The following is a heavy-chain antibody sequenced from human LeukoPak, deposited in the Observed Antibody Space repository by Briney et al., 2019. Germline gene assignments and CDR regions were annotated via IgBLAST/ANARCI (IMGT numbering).Heavy chain of an antibody. Sequence: PGGSLRLSCAASGNYWMHWVRQAPGKGLVWVSRINSDGSSTSYADSVKGRFTISRDNAKNTLYLQMNSLRAEDTAVYYCGRDPSGWDYFDYWGQGTLVTVSS. CDR3: GRDPSGWDYFDY. V-gene: IGHV3-74*01. J-gene: IGHJ4*02. D-gene: IGHD6-19*01. CDR1: GNYW. CDR2: INSDGSST.